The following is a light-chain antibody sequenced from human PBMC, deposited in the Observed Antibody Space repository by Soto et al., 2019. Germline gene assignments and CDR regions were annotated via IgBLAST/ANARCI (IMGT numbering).Light chain of an antibody. CDR2: GVT. V-gene: IGLV2-14*01. Sequence: QSALTQPASVYGSPGQSINISCTGTSSDVGGYNYVSWYQQHPGIAPKLLIYGVTNRPSGVSTRFSGSKSGNTASLTISGLQAEDEADYHCSSYTSASTLLYLFGTGTMLTVL. J-gene: IGLJ1*01. CDR1: SSDVGGYNY. CDR3: SSYTSASTLLYL.